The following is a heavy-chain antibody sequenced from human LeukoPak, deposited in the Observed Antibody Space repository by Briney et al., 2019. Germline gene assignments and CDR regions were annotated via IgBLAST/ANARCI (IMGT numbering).Heavy chain of an antibody. J-gene: IGHJ4*02. CDR3: ARRRDGYNQLDY. D-gene: IGHD5-24*01. V-gene: IGHV1-69*06. CDR2: IIPIFGTA. Sequence: ASVKVSCKASGGTFSSYAISWVRQAPGQGLEWMGGIIPIFGTANYAQKLQGRVTITADKSTSTAYMELSSLRSEDTAVYYCARRRDGYNQLDYWGQGTLVTVSS. CDR1: GGTFSSYA.